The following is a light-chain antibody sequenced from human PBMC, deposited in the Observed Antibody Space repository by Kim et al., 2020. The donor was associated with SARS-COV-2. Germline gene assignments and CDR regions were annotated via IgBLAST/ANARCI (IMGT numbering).Light chain of an antibody. Sequence: TSIGDTVTITCQASQDISDFLNWYQQILGKAPKLLVSDASTLQRGVPSRFSGSGSGTNFTLAIHSLLPEDLGTYFCQQYRKLPFSFGPGTKVDIK. J-gene: IGKJ3*01. CDR2: DAS. CDR3: QQYRKLPFS. CDR1: QDISDF. V-gene: IGKV1-33*01.